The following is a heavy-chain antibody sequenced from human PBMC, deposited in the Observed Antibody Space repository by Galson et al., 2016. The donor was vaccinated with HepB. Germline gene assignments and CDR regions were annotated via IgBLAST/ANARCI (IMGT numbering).Heavy chain of an antibody. D-gene: IGHD2-8*02. CDR1: GFTFSDYT. Sequence: SLRLSCAASGFTFSDYTMTWVRQAPAGRGLEYVSAISANAAHTHPADAVQGRFTISRDNAENSLYLQMNSLRDGDTALYYCARDLVRSAFDMGGQGTMVTVSS. V-gene: IGHV3-23*01. J-gene: IGHJ3*02. CDR3: ARDLVRSAFDM. CDR2: ISANAAHT.